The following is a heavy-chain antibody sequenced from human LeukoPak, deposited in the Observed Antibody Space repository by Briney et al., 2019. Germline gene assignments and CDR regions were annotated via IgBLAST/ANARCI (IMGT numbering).Heavy chain of an antibody. CDR2: ISRRGETI. D-gene: IGHD6-13*01. CDR1: GFSFSTYS. Sequence: PGGSLRLSCAVSGFSFSTYSWNWVRQTPGKGLEWISYISRRGETIFYADSEKGRFTNSRDNVNSFLYLQMNSLRAEDTALYYCARISKYSSRYDVMGAQGTLVTVSS. V-gene: IGHV3-48*01. CDR3: ARISKYSSRYDVM. J-gene: IGHJ4*02.